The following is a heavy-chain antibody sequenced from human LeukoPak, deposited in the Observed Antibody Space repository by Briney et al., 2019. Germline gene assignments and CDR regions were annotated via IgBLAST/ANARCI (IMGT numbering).Heavy chain of an antibody. CDR2: IYYSGST. CDR3: ARVQGYCSSTSCPNWFDP. Sequence: PSETLSLTCTVSGGSISSYYWSWIRQPPGQGLEWMGYIYYSGSTNYNPSLKSRVTISVDTSKNQFSLQLSSVTAADTAVYYCARVQGYCSSTSCPNWFDPWGQGTLVTVSS. D-gene: IGHD2-2*01. CDR1: GGSISSYY. J-gene: IGHJ5*02. V-gene: IGHV4-59*01.